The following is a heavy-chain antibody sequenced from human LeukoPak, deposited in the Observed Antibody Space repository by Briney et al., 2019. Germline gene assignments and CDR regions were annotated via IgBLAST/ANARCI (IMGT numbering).Heavy chain of an antibody. CDR3: ARVGSNYVRLNYYYYMDV. CDR1: GFTFSSYA. CDR2: ISYDGSNK. D-gene: IGHD4-11*01. V-gene: IGHV3-30-3*01. Sequence: GGSLRLSCAASGFTFSSYAMHWVRQAPGKGLEWVAVISYDGSNKYYADSVKGRFTISRDNAKNSLYLQMNSLRAEDTAVYYCARVGSNYVRLNYYYYMDVWGKGTTVTVSS. J-gene: IGHJ6*03.